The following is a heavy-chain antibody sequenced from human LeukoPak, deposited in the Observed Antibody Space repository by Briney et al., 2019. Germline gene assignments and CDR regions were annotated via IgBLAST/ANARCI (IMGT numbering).Heavy chain of an antibody. J-gene: IGHJ4*02. V-gene: IGHV3-23*01. CDR1: GFTFSSYA. D-gene: IGHD1-26*01. Sequence: GGSLRLSCADSGFTFSSYAMTWVRQAPGKGLEWVSTISGASGTTYYADSVKGRFTISRDNSKNTLYLQMISLRADDTAVYYCAKGQASYSGSYYFDYWGQGTLVTVSS. CDR3: AKGQASYSGSYYFDY. CDR2: ISGASGTT.